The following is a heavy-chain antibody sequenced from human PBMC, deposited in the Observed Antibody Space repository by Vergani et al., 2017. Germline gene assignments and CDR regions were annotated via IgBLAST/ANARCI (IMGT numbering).Heavy chain of an antibody. CDR1: GGSISSGGYY. D-gene: IGHD3-22*01. CDR3: ARDFGSSGYNNRFDP. CDR2: IYYSGST. V-gene: IGHV4-31*03. J-gene: IGHJ5*02. Sequence: QVQLQESGPGLVKPSQTLSLTCTVSGGSISSGGYYWSWIRPHPGKGLEWIGYIYYSGSTYYNPSLKSRVTISVDTSKNQFSLELSSVTAADTAVYYCARDFGSSGYNNRFDPWGQGTLVTVSS.